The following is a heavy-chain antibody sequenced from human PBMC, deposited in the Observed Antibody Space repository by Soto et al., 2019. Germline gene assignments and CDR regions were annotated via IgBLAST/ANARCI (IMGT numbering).Heavy chain of an antibody. V-gene: IGHV3-13*01. J-gene: IGHJ3*02. Sequence: GGSLRLSCAASGFTFSSYDMHWVRQATGKGLEWVSAIGTAGDTYYPGSVKGRFTISRENAKNSLYLQMNSLRAEDTAVYYCARVRRDRQIDAFDIWGQGTMVTVS. CDR3: ARVRRDRQIDAFDI. CDR1: GFTFSSYD. CDR2: IGTAGDT. D-gene: IGHD3-10*01.